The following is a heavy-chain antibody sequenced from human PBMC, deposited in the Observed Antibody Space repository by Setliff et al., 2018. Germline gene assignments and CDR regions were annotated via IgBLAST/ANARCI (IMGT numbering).Heavy chain of an antibody. Sequence: VQVSCKASGGTFSSYAISWVRQAPGQGLEWMGGIIPIFGTANHAQKFQGRVTITADESTSTAYMELSSLRSEDTAVYYCARDSRGLVPAAIEGSYYYYGMDVWGQGTTVTVSS. V-gene: IGHV1-69*13. D-gene: IGHD2-2*02. CDR3: ARDSRGLVPAAIEGSYYYYGMDV. CDR1: GGTFSSYA. CDR2: IIPIFGTA. J-gene: IGHJ6*02.